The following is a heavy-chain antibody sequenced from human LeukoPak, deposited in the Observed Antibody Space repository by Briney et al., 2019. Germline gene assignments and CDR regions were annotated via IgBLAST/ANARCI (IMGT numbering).Heavy chain of an antibody. CDR2: LSAAGRTI. D-gene: IGHD5-18*01. Sequence: GGSLRLSCAASGFALTSYSMNWVRQAPGMGLEWISYLSAAGRTIYYADSVQGRFSISRDTAKNTVSLQMGSLRADDTAVYYCARGGYTYGLDSWGQGVLVVVSS. V-gene: IGHV3-48*01. CDR3: ARGGYTYGLDS. CDR1: GFALTSYS. J-gene: IGHJ4*02.